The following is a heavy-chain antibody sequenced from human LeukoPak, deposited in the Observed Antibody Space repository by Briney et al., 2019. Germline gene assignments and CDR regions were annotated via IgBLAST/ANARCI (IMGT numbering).Heavy chain of an antibody. D-gene: IGHD6-19*01. V-gene: IGHV5-51*01. CDR1: GYSFTSYW. CDR2: IYPGDSDT. J-gene: IGHJ4*02. Sequence: GESLKISCKGSGYSFTSYWIGWVRQMPGKGLEWMGIIYPGDSDTRYSPSFQGQVTISADKSISTAYLQWSSLKASDTAVYYCARHLGIAVAAYYFDYWGQGTLVTVSS. CDR3: ARHLGIAVAAYYFDY.